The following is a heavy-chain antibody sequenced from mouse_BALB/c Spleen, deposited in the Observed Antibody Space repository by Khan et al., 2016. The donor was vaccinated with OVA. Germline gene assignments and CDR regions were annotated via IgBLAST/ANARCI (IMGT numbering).Heavy chain of an antibody. CDR2: ISTFYGDV. Sequence: QVQLQQSGTELVRPGVSVKISCKGSGYTFTDYTMHWVKQSHAKSLEWIGVISTFYGDVTYNQKFKGKATMTVDKSSSTAYMELARLTSEDSAIYYCTRGSGEYVFTYWGHGTLVTVSA. CDR3: TRGSGEYVFTY. V-gene: IGHV1S137*01. J-gene: IGHJ3*01. D-gene: IGHD2-10*02. CDR1: GYTFTDYT.